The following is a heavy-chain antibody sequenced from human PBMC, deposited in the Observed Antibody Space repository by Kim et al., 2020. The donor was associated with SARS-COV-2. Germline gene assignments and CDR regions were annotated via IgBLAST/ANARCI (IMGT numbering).Heavy chain of an antibody. CDR1: GGSISSYY. D-gene: IGHD3-9*01. CDR3: ARGVMYYDILTGYYQYAFDI. Sequence: SETLSLTCTVSGGSISSYYWSWIRQPPGKGLEWIGYIYYSGSTNYNPSLKSRVTISVDTSKNQFSLKLSSVTAADTAVYYCARGVMYYDILTGYYQYAFDIWGQGTMVTVSS. CDR2: IYYSGST. V-gene: IGHV4-59*01. J-gene: IGHJ3*02.